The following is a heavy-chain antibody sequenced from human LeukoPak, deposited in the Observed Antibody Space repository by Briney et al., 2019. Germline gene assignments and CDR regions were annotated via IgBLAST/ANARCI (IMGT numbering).Heavy chain of an antibody. V-gene: IGHV3-21*01. Sequence: GGSLRLSCAASGFTFSSYSMNWARQAPGKGLEWVSSISSSSSYIYYADSVKGRFTISRDNAKNSLYLQMNSLRAEDTAVYYCARGITGTTGIDYWGQGTLVTVSS. D-gene: IGHD1-7*01. CDR2: ISSSSSYI. J-gene: IGHJ4*02. CDR1: GFTFSSYS. CDR3: ARGITGTTGIDY.